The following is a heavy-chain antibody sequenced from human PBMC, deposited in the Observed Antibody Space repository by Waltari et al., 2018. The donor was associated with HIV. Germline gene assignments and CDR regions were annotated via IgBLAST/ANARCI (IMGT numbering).Heavy chain of an antibody. Sequence: EVQLVESGGGLVQPGGSLRLSCAASGFTFSSYWMSWVRQAPGKGLGWVAKIKKDGSEKYYVDSVNRRFTSSRDNAENALYLQMNSLRAEDTAVYYCARGGFYGSGSKVNWGQGTLVTVSS. D-gene: IGHD3-10*01. J-gene: IGHJ4*02. CDR3: ARGGFYGSGSKVN. CDR2: IKKDGSEK. V-gene: IGHV3-7*04. CDR1: GFTFSSYW.